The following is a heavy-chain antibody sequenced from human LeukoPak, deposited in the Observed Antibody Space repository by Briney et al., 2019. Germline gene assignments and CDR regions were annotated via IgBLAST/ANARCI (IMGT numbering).Heavy chain of an antibody. Sequence: GGSLGLSCAASGFTFSSYGMHWVRQAPGKGLEWVAVISYDGSNKYYADSVKGRFTISRDNSKNTLYLQMNSLRAEDTAVYYCAKGPRVEYSSSTMSDYWGQGTLVTVSS. V-gene: IGHV3-30*18. CDR2: ISYDGSNK. CDR3: AKGPRVEYSSSTMSDY. J-gene: IGHJ4*02. D-gene: IGHD6-6*01. CDR1: GFTFSSYG.